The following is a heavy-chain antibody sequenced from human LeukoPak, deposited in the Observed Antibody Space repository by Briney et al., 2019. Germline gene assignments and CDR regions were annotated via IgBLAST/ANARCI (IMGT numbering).Heavy chain of an antibody. Sequence: SETLSLTCTVSGGSISSYYWSRIRQPPGKGLEWIGYIYYSGSTNYNPSLKSRVTISVDTPKNQFSLKLSSVTAADTAVYYCARARGYSYGPDYWGQGTLVTVSS. CDR3: ARARGYSYGPDY. D-gene: IGHD5-18*01. J-gene: IGHJ4*02. CDR1: GGSISSYY. V-gene: IGHV4-59*01. CDR2: IYYSGST.